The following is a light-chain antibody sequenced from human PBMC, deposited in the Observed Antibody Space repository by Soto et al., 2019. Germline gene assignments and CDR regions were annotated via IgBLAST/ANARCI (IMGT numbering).Light chain of an antibody. Sequence: DIQMTQSPSTLSASVGDRVTITCRASQSISNWLAWYQQTPGKAPNLLIYKASSLESGVPSRFSGSGSGTEFTLTISSLQPDDFETYYCQQYNIYWTFGQGTKVEIK. J-gene: IGKJ1*01. CDR2: KAS. CDR3: QQYNIYWT. V-gene: IGKV1-5*03. CDR1: QSISNW.